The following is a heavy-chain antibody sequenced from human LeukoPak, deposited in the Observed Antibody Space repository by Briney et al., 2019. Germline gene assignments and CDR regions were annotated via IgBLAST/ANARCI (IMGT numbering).Heavy chain of an antibody. V-gene: IGHV3-9*01. CDR3: ARDKVGTGYYFDY. D-gene: IGHD1-1*01. J-gene: IGHJ4*02. CDR1: GFMIDEFA. Sequence: GGSLRLSCAASGFMIDEFAMYWVRQAPGKGLEWVSGISWDSDTVAYADSVKGRFSISRDNAKDSVYLHMSSLRAEDTAVYFCARDKVGTGYYFDYWGQGTLVTVSS. CDR2: ISWDSDTV.